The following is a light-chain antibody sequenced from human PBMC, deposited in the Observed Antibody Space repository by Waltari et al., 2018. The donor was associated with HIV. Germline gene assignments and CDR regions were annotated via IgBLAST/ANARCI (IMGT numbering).Light chain of an antibody. CDR3: QSADTTGSLYV. Sequence: SYDLSQPPSVSVSPGQTARSTRTGTAMPKQYAYWYQQKPDQAPVLLIYKATERPSGIPERFSGSSSGTTVTLTISGVQAEDEADYYCQSADTTGSLYVFGTGTKVTV. J-gene: IGLJ1*01. CDR1: AMPKQY. V-gene: IGLV3-25*03. CDR2: KAT.